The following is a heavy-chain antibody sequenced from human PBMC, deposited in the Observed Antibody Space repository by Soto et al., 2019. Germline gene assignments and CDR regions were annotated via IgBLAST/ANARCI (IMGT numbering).Heavy chain of an antibody. CDR3: AKSEPDGCGGDSSDY. D-gene: IGHD2-21*01. CDR1: GFTFSRNA. J-gene: IGHJ4*02. Sequence: EVQLLESGGGLVQPGGSLRLSCAASGFTFSRNAMSWVRQAPGKGLEWVSGISGGGGATYYGDSVKGRFTISRDNPKNKRYVQLNTLRDQDTGINYGAKSEPDGCGGDSSDYWGQGTLVTVSP. V-gene: IGHV3-23*01. CDR2: ISGGGGAT.